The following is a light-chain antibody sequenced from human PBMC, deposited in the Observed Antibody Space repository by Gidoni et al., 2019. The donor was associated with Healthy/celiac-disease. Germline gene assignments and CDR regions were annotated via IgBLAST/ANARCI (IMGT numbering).Light chain of an antibody. V-gene: IGKV3-20*01. J-gene: IGKJ5*01. Sequence: EIVLTQSPGTLSLSPGERATLSCRASQSVSSSYLAWYQQNPGQAPRLLIYRASSRATGIPDRFSGSGSGTDFTLTISRLEPEDFAVYYCQQYGSSPTFGQGTRLEIK. CDR3: QQYGSSPT. CDR1: QSVSSSY. CDR2: RAS.